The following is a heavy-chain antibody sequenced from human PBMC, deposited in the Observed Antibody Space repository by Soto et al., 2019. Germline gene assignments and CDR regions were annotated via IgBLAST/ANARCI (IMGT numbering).Heavy chain of an antibody. CDR2: IWYDGSNK. D-gene: IGHD6-13*01. CDR3: AREGLSSSWKNFDY. J-gene: IGHJ4*02. V-gene: IGHV3-33*01. CDR1: GFTFSSYG. Sequence: GGSLRLSCAASGFTFSSYGMHWVRQAPGKGLEWVAVIWYDGSNKYYADSVKGRFTISRDNSKNTLYLQMNSLRAEDTAVYYCAREGLSSSWKNFDYWGQGTLVTVS.